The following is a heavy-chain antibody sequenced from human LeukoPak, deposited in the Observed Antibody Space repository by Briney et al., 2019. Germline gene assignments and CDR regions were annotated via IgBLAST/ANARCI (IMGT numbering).Heavy chain of an antibody. V-gene: IGHV4-4*07. CDR3: AREIGDYYDSSGYRTYYFDY. CDR1: GGSINSYY. D-gene: IGHD3-22*01. Sequence: SSETLSLTCTVSGGSINSYYWSWIRQPAGKGLEWIGRIYTSGSTNYNPSLKSRVTMSVDTSKNQISLKLSSVTAADTAVYYCAREIGDYYDSSGYRTYYFDYWGQGTLVTVSS. CDR2: IYTSGST. J-gene: IGHJ4*02.